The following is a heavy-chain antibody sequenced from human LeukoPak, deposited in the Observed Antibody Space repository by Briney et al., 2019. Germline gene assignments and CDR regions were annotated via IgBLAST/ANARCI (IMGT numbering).Heavy chain of an antibody. V-gene: IGHV1-69*13. D-gene: IGHD1-14*01. CDR2: IIPIFGTA. Sequence: SAKVSCKASGVTFSSYAISWVRQAPGQGLEWMGGIIPIFGTANYAQKLPGRVTITADESTSTAYMELSSLRSEDTAVYCCAMTWRNRLYDYWGQGTLVTVSS. J-gene: IGHJ4*02. CDR1: GVTFSSYA. CDR3: AMTWRNRLYDY.